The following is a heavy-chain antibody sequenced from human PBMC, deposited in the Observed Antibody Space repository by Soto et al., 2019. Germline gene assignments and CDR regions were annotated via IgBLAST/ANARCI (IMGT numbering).Heavy chain of an antibody. CDR1: GFTFSTYH. CDR2: AKQDGSAK. D-gene: IGHD3-3*01. CDR3: ARWRGQQAEVDC. J-gene: IGHJ4*02. V-gene: IGHV3-7*01. Sequence: EVQLVESGGGLAQPGGSLRLSCAAAGFTFSTYHMSWVRQAPGKGLEWVASAKQDGSAKDYVDSVKGRFTISRDNAKNSGDRQMNSLRAEDTAVYDCARWRGQQAEVDCWGQGTLVTVSS.